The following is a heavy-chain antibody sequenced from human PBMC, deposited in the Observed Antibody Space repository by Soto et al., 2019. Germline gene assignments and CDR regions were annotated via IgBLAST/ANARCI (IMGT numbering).Heavy chain of an antibody. J-gene: IGHJ4*02. V-gene: IGHV4-31*03. Sequence: SETLSLTCTVSGGSISSGGYYWSWIRQHPGKGLEWIGYIYYSGSTYYNPSLKSRVTISVDTSKNQFSLKLSSVTAADTAVYYCARSRAAGLSQHFDYWGQGTLVTVSS. CDR3: ARSRAAGLSQHFDY. D-gene: IGHD6-13*01. CDR2: IYYSGST. CDR1: GGSISSGGYY.